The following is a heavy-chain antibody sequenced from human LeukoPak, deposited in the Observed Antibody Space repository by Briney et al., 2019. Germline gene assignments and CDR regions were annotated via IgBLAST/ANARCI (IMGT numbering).Heavy chain of an antibody. CDR3: ARGWLAETTVVTPYNY. Sequence: SVKVSCKASGGTFSNYAINWVRQAPGQGLEWMGGIIPIFGTAHYSQKFQGRVTITAVDSMSTAYMELSSLRSEDTAVYYCARGWLAETTVVTPYNYWGQGTLVTVSS. D-gene: IGHD4-23*01. CDR2: IIPIFGTA. CDR1: GGTFSNYA. J-gene: IGHJ4*02. V-gene: IGHV1-69*01.